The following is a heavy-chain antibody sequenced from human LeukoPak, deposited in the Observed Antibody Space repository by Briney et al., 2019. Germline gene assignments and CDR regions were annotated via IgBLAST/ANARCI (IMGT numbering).Heavy chain of an antibody. J-gene: IGHJ6*03. V-gene: IGHV3-21*01. CDR2: ISSSSSYI. Sequence: GGSLRLSCAASGFTFSSYEMNWVRQAPGKGLEWVSSISSSSSYIYYADSVKGRFTISRDNAKNSLYLQMNSLRAEDTAVYYCARGKKGRNSGSYYYYYYMDVWGKGTTVTVSS. D-gene: IGHD1-26*01. CDR3: ARGKKGRNSGSYYYYYYMDV. CDR1: GFTFSSYE.